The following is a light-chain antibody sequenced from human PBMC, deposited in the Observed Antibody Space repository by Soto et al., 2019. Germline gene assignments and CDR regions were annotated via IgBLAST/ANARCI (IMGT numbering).Light chain of an antibody. J-gene: IGKJ4*01. Sequence: ELVMTQSPATLSVSPGERATLSCRASQSVGRNLAWYQQKPGQAPRLLIYGASTRATGIPARFSGSGSGTEFTLTISSLQSEDFAIYSCQQYNHWPPLTFGGGTKVEI. CDR3: QQYNHWPPLT. V-gene: IGKV3-15*01. CDR2: GAS. CDR1: QSVGRN.